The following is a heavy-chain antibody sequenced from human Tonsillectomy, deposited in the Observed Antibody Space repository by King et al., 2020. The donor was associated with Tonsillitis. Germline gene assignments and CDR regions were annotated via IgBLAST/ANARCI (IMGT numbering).Heavy chain of an antibody. V-gene: IGHV4-30-4*07. CDR2: IYYSGST. D-gene: IGHD6-19*01. CDR1: GGSISSGGYS. CDR3: ARESSGWGDFDY. J-gene: IGHJ4*02. Sequence: VQLQESGPGLVKPSQTLSLTCAVSGGSISSGGYSWSWIRQPPGKGLEWIGYIYYSGSTYYNPSLKSRVTISVDTSKNQFSLKLSSVTAADTAVYYCARESSGWGDFDYWGQGTLVTVSS.